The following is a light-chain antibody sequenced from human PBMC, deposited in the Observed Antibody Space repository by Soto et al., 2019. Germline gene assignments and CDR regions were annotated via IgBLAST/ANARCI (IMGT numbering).Light chain of an antibody. CDR3: QQYGRSPCT. Sequence: PGERATLSCRASQRITSNFLAWFQQKAGLAPRLLIYGASTRASGVPDRFSGGGSGPDFVLTISRLEPEDFAVYYCQQYGRSPCTFGQGTKLQMK. J-gene: IGKJ2*02. V-gene: IGKV3-20*01. CDR1: QRITSNF. CDR2: GAS.